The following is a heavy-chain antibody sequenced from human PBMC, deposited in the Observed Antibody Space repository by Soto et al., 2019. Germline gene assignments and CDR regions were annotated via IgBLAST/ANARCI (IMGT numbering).Heavy chain of an antibody. CDR3: ARGSSTVTTYFDY. D-gene: IGHD4-17*01. Sequence: GGSLRLSCAASGFTFSDYYMSWIRQAPGKGLEWVSYISSSGSTIYYADSVKGRFTISRDNAKNSLYLQMNSLRAEDTAVYYGARGSSTVTTYFDYWGQGTLVTVSS. CDR1: GFTFSDYY. J-gene: IGHJ4*02. V-gene: IGHV3-11*01. CDR2: ISSSGSTI.